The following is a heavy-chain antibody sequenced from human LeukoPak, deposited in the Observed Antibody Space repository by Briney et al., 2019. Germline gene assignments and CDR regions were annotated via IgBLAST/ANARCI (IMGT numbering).Heavy chain of an antibody. V-gene: IGHV4-59*08. CDR2: ISYSGST. Sequence: PSETLSLTRTVSGGSISSYYWSWIRQPPGKGLEWIGYISYSGSTNYNPSLKSRVTISIDTSKLQFSLKLRSVTAADTAIYYCARRGYDILTGYIDAFDLWGQGTMVTVSS. J-gene: IGHJ3*01. CDR1: GGSISSYY. D-gene: IGHD3-9*01. CDR3: ARRGYDILTGYIDAFDL.